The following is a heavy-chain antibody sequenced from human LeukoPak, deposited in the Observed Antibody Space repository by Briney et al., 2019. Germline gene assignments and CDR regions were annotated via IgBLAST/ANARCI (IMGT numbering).Heavy chain of an antibody. CDR2: IRNKADGYTT. D-gene: IGHD4-17*01. Sequence: PGGSLRLSCAASGFTITAYAMSWVRQSPGKGLEWVGLIRNKADGYTTIYAASVKGRFTISRDDSKNSVYLQMDSLKTEDTAVYYCGDLGSTGTDHWGQGTLVAVSS. V-gene: IGHV3-72*01. CDR1: GFTITAYA. CDR3: GDLGSTGTDH. J-gene: IGHJ4*02.